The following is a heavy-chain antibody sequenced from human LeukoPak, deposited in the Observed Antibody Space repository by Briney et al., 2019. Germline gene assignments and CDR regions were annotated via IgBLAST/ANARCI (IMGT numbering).Heavy chain of an antibody. D-gene: IGHD3-9*01. J-gene: IGHJ4*02. V-gene: IGHV3-7*01. CDR3: AREGGILTGYYSDY. CDR2: IKQDGSEK. CDR1: GFTFSSYW. Sequence: GGSLRLSCAASGFTFSSYWMSWVRQAPGKGLEWVANIKQDGSEKYYVDSVKGRFTISRDNAKNSLYLQMNSLRAEDTAVYYCAREGGILTGYYSDYWGQGTLVTVSS.